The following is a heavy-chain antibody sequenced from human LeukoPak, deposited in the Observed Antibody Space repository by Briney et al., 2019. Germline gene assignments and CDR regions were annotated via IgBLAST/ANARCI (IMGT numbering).Heavy chain of an antibody. D-gene: IGHD3-22*01. CDR3: AREMSVYDSGGYLNLFDP. Sequence: SETLSLTCTVSGGSLSGYYWSWIRQPPGTGLECSGYIYYIGSTNYHPSLKSRVTMSVDTSKNQFSLKLSSVTAADTAAYYCAREMSVYDSGGYLNLFDPWGQGTQVTVSS. V-gene: IGHV4-59*01. CDR2: IYYIGST. J-gene: IGHJ5*02. CDR1: GGSLSGYY.